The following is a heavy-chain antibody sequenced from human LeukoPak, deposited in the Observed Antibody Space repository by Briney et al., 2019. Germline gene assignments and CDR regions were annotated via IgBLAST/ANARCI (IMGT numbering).Heavy chain of an antibody. J-gene: IGHJ6*03. CDR2: IYTSGST. D-gene: IGHD3-22*01. Sequence: SETLSLTCTVSGGSISSYYWSWIRQPAGKGLEWIGRIYTSGSTNYNPSLKSRVTMSVDTSKNQFSLRLNSVTAADTAVYYCARDHYHDSSGYLYYYYMDVWGKGTTVTVSS. CDR3: ARDHYHDSSGYLYYYYMDV. CDR1: GGSISSYY. V-gene: IGHV4-4*07.